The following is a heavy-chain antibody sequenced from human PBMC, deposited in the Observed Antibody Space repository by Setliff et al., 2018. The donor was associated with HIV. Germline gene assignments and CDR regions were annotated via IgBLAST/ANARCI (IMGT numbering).Heavy chain of an antibody. Sequence: ASVKVSCKASGYTFTSYYMHWVRQAPGQGLEWMGIINPSGGSTSYAQKFQGRVTMTRDTSTSTVYMELSRLRSDDTAVYYCATGRDSSGYYFLADYWGRGTLVTVS. CDR3: ATGRDSSGYYFLADY. D-gene: IGHD3-22*01. V-gene: IGHV1-46*01. CDR2: INPSGGST. J-gene: IGHJ4*02. CDR1: GYTFTSYY.